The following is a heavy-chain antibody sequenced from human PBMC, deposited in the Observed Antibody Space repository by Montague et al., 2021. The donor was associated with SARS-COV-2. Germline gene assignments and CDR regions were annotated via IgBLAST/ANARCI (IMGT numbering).Heavy chain of an antibody. CDR1: GFTFSSYC. Sequence: SLRLSCAASGFTFSSYCMNWVRQAPGKGLEWVSSISSSSSYIYYADSVKGRFTISRDNAKKSLYLQMNSLRAEDTAVYYCARDEWEHDQYSSGWNGYYYYYGMDVWGQGTTVTVSS. CDR2: ISSSSSYI. V-gene: IGHV3-21*01. D-gene: IGHD6-19*01. J-gene: IGHJ6*02. CDR3: ARDEWEHDQYSSGWNGYYYYYGMDV.